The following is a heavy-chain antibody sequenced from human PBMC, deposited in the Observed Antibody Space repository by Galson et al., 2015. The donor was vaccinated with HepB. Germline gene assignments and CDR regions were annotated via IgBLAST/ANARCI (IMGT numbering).Heavy chain of an antibody. CDR2: IGGSSGST. V-gene: IGHV3-23*01. CDR1: GFTSNNYP. J-gene: IGHJ4*02. D-gene: IGHD2-21*01. CDR3: GLHSNPDCYIRF. Sequence: SLRLSCAASGFTSNNYPMTWVRQAPGRGLEWVSTIGGSSGSTDYADSVKGRFIISRDNSKNTLYLQMNSLRVEDTAVYYCGLHSNPDCYIRFWGQGTLVTFSS.